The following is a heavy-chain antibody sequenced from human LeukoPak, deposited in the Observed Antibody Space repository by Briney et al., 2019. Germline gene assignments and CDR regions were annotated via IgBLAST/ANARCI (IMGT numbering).Heavy chain of an antibody. V-gene: IGHV3-7*01. Sequence: GGSLRLSCAASGFTFSSYWMSWVRQAPGKGLEWVANIKQDGSEKYYVDSVKGRFTISRDNAKNSLYLQMNSLRAEDTAMFYCARTYDYGVVKFDYWGQGTLVTVSS. J-gene: IGHJ4*02. CDR3: ARTYDYGVVKFDY. D-gene: IGHD4-17*01. CDR2: IKQDGSEK. CDR1: GFTFSSYW.